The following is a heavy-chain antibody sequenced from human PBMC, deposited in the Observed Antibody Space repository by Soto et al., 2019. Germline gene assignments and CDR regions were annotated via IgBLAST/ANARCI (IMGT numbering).Heavy chain of an antibody. CDR1: GLTFSNYA. CDR2: MRGSSGTT. Sequence: EVRLLESGGGLVKPGGSLRLSCATSGLTFSNYAMSWVRQAPGGGLGWVSPMRGSSGTTYYADSVKGRFTISRDRYKNTLYLHMSSLSAEDTALYYCAKNQERELPRVIDFWGQGTLVTVSS. J-gene: IGHJ4*02. D-gene: IGHD1-7*01. CDR3: AKNQERELPRVIDF. V-gene: IGHV3-23*01.